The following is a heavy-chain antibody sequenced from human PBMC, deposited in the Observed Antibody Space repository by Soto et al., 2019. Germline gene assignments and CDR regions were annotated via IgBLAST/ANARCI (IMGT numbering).Heavy chain of an antibody. D-gene: IGHD4-17*01. J-gene: IGHJ4*02. CDR3: TTDPGDYEDF. Sequence: VQLVESGGDLVKPGGCLRLSCAASGISFTNAWMSWVRQAPGKGLEWVGRIKNKADGGTTDYAAPVRGRFTISRDDSKNTLFLQMNSRETEDTAVYYCTTDPGDYEDFWGQGTLVTVSS. CDR1: GISFTNAW. V-gene: IGHV3-15*01. CDR2: IKNKADGGTT.